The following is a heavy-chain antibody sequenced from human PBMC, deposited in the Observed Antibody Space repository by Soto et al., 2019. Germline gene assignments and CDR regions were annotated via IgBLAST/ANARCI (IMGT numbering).Heavy chain of an antibody. D-gene: IGHD3-22*01. CDR2: FDPEDGET. CDR1: GYTLTELS. Sequence: ASVKVSCKVSGYTLTELSMHWVRQAPGKGLEWMGGFDPEDGETIYAQKFQGRVTMTEDTSTDTAYMELSSLRSEDAAVYYCATTMTQGGYYYYGMDVWGQGTTVTVPS. CDR3: ATTMTQGGYYYYGMDV. V-gene: IGHV1-24*01. J-gene: IGHJ6*02.